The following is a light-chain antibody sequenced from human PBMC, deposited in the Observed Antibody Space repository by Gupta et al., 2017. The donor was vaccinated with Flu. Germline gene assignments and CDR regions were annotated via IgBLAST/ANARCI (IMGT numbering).Light chain of an antibody. J-gene: IGLJ1*01. CDR2: EVS. Sequence: QSALTQPASVSGSPGQSITISCTGTSSDVGGYNYVSWYQQHPGKAHKLMIYEVSKRPAGVASRFSGSKSGNTASLTISGRQAEDEADYYCSSYTSSSTYVFGTGTKVTVL. V-gene: IGLV2-14*01. CDR1: SSDVGGYNY. CDR3: SSYTSSSTYV.